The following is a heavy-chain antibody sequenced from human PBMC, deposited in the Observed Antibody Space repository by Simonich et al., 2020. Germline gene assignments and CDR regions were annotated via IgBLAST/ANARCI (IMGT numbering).Heavy chain of an antibody. CDR1: GGSISSYY. CDR3: ARLPDY. CDR2: IYYSGRT. V-gene: IGHV4-59*08. Sequence: QVQLQESGPGLVKPSETLSLTCTVSGGSISSYYWSWIRQPPGKGLGWIGYIYYSGRTNYTPSLRSRVTISVDTSKNQFSLKLSSVTAADTAVYYCARLPDYWGQGTLVTVSS. J-gene: IGHJ4*02.